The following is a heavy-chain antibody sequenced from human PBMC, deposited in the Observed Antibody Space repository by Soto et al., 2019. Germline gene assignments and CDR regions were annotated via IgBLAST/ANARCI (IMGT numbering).Heavy chain of an antibody. CDR2: ISSSSSTI. CDR1: GFTFSSYS. V-gene: IGHV3-48*02. J-gene: IGHJ4*02. CDR3: ASLDLDYGDYYFDY. Sequence: GGSLRLSCAASGFTFSSYSMNWVRQAPGKGLEWVSYISSSSSTIYYADSVKGRFTISRDNAKNSLYLQMNSLRDEDTAVYYCASLDLDYGDYYFDYWGQGTLVTVSS. D-gene: IGHD4-17*01.